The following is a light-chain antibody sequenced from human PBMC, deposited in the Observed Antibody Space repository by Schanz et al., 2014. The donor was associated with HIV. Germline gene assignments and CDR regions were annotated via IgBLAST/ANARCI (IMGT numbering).Light chain of an antibody. J-gene: IGLJ2*01. Sequence: QSVLTQPPSASGTPGQRVTISCSGSSSNIGSNYVYWYQQLPGTAPKLLIYRNDQRPSGVPDRFSASKSGTSASLAISGLRSADEADYSCAAWDDSLSGPVFGGGTQLTVL. V-gene: IGLV1-47*01. CDR2: RND. CDR3: AAWDDSLSGPV. CDR1: SSNIGSNY.